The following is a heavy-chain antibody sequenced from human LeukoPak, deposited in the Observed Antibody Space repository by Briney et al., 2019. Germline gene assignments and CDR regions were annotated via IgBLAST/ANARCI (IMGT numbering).Heavy chain of an antibody. CDR2: INHSGST. V-gene: IGHV4-34*01. Sequence: PSETLSLTCAVYGGSFSGYYWSRIRQPPGKGLEWIGEINHSGSTNYNPSLKSRVTISVDTSKNQFSLKLSSVTAADTAVYYCARGSRPSIVVVPAAGLRWFDPWGQGTLVTVSS. CDR3: ARGSRPSIVVVPAAGLRWFDP. D-gene: IGHD2-2*01. J-gene: IGHJ5*02. CDR1: GGSFSGYY.